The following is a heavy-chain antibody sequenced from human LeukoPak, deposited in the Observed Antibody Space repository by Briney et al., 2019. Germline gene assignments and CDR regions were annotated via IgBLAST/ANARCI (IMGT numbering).Heavy chain of an antibody. CDR3: ARDPGDLPKFDY. Sequence: PGGSLRPSCAASGFTFSSYSMNWVRQAPGKGLEWVSSISSSSSYIYYADSVKGRFTISRDNAKNSLYLQMNSLRAEDTAVYYCARDPGDLPKFDYWGQGTLVTVSS. D-gene: IGHD7-27*01. CDR2: ISSSSSYI. J-gene: IGHJ4*02. V-gene: IGHV3-21*01. CDR1: GFTFSSYS.